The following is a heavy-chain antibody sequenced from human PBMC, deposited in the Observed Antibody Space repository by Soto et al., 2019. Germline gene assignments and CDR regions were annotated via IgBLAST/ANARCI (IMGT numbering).Heavy chain of an antibody. J-gene: IGHJ4*02. Sequence: QVQLVQSGAEVKKPGASVKVSCKASGYTFTSYAMHWVRQAPGQRLEWMGWINAGNGNTKYSQKFQGRVTITRDTSASTAYMELSSRRSEDTAVYSCAGGGRFYGVGDYWGQGTLVPVSS. CDR1: GYTFTSYA. CDR2: INAGNGNT. D-gene: IGHD4-17*01. V-gene: IGHV1-3*01. CDR3: AGGGRFYGVGDY.